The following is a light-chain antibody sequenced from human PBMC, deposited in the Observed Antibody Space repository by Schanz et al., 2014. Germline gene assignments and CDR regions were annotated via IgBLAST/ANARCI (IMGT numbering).Light chain of an antibody. CDR1: QTVSSN. J-gene: IGKJ2*01. Sequence: EIVMTQSPATLSVSPGEGATLSCRASQTVSSNLAWYQQQPGQAPRLLIYGASTRATGIPDRFSGSGSGTDFNLIISSLQSEDVATYYCQHYNNWPRTFGQGTKLEIK. V-gene: IGKV3-15*01. CDR3: QHYNNWPRT. CDR2: GAS.